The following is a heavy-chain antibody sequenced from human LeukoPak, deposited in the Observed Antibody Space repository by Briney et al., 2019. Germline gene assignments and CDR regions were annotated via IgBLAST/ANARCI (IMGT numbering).Heavy chain of an antibody. CDR1: GYTFTGYY. D-gene: IGHD1-1*01. CDR2: ISAYNGNT. CDR3: AREGGPTGGAQDY. Sequence: EASVKVSCKASGYTFTGYYMHWVRQAPGQGLEWMGWISAYNGNTHYAQKVQDRVTMTTDTSTSTAYMELRSLRSDDTAVYYCAREGGPTGGAQDYWGQGTLVTVSS. J-gene: IGHJ4*02. V-gene: IGHV1-18*04.